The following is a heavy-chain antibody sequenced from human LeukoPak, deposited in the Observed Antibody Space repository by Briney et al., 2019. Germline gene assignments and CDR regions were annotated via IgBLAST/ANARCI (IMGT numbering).Heavy chain of an antibody. CDR2: IRSKANSYAT. CDR1: GFTFSGSA. D-gene: IGHD2-2*01. J-gene: IGHJ4*02. Sequence: GGSLRLSCAASGFTFSGSAMHWVRQASGKELEWVGRIRSKANSYATAYAAPVKGRFTISRDDSKNTAYLQMNSLKTEDTAVYYCTRHLSTGYWGQGTLVTVSS. V-gene: IGHV3-73*01. CDR3: TRHLSTGY.